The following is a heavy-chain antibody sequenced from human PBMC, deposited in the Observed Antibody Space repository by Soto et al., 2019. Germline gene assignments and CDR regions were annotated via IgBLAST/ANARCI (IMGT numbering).Heavy chain of an antibody. Sequence: ASVKVSCKAPRDTSTSYYINWVRQAPGQGLEWMGVINPHGGSTAYAQKFKGRVTLTRDTSASTVYMEVSSLTSEDTAMYYCARSSGGNFGIIIEGTNWFAPWGQGTLVTVSS. CDR3: ARSSGGNFGIIIEGTNWFAP. D-gene: IGHD1-26*01. V-gene: IGHV1-46*01. CDR1: RDTSTSYY. J-gene: IGHJ5*02. CDR2: INPHGGST.